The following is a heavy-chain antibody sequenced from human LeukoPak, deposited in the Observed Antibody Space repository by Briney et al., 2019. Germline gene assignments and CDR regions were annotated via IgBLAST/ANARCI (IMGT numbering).Heavy chain of an antibody. CDR2: TSFSGST. CDR3: ARLEVVTANY. CDR1: GGSTSSSNYY. V-gene: IGHV4-39*01. J-gene: IGHJ4*02. D-gene: IGHD2-21*02. Sequence: SETLSLTCTVSGGSTSSSNYYWGWIRQPPGRGLEWIGSTSFSGSTYYNQSLKSRVTISVDTSKNQFSLKLSSVTAADTAVYYCARLEVVTANYWGQGILVTVSS.